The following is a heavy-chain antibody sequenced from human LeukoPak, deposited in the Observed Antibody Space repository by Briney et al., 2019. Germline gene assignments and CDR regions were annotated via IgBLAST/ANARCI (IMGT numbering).Heavy chain of an antibody. CDR1: GAPIRSYY. CDR3: AREVYGRAGFYFDY. CDR2: IYYSGST. Sequence: SETLSLTCTVSGAPIRSYYWSWIRQPPGKGLEWIGYIYYSGSTNYNPSLKSRVTISVDTSKNQFSLRLSSVTAADTAVYYCAREVYGRAGFYFDYWGQGSLVTVSS. J-gene: IGHJ4*02. V-gene: IGHV4-59*01. D-gene: IGHD5/OR15-5a*01.